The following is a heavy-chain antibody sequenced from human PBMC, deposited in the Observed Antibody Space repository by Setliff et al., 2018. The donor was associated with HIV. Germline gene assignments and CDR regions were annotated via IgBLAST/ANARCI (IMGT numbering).Heavy chain of an antibody. CDR2: IDYTGSA. CDR1: GGSISSGDYY. D-gene: IGHD3-16*01. CDR3: ARHNVITYAGLLFDYFYYGMDV. Sequence: TSETLSLTCTVSGGSISSGDYYWSWIRQPPGKGLEWIGSIDYTGSAKHNPSLNSRGTILLDTSKNELSLKLTSVTAADTAVYYCARHNVITYAGLLFDYFYYGMDVWGHGTTVTVSS. V-gene: IGHV4-61*08. J-gene: IGHJ6*02.